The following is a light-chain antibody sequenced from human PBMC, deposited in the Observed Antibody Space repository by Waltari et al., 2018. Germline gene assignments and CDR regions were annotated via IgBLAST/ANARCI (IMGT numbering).Light chain of an antibody. CDR2: AVS. CDR1: SSDVGTYKR. CDR3: SSYAGSSKGV. J-gene: IGLJ2*01. V-gene: IGLV2-23*02. Sequence: SGLTQPASLSGSPGQSITISCTRTSSDVGTYKRVSWYLQHPGKAPKLMIYAVSKRPSGVSDRFSGSKSGDMASLTISGLQPEDEAEYFCSSYAGSSKGVFGGGTKVTVL.